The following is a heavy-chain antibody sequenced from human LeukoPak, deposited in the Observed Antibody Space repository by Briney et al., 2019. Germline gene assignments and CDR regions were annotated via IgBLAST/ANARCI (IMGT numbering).Heavy chain of an antibody. J-gene: IGHJ4*02. CDR3: AKDIGIAAVGPFDY. CDR2: ISWNSGSI. V-gene: IGHV3-9*01. CDR1: GFTFDDYA. Sequence: GGSLRLSCAASGFTFDDYAMHWVRQAPGKGLEWVSGISWNSGSIGYADSVKGRFTISRDNAKNSLYLQMNSLRAEDTALYYCAKDIGIAAVGPFDYWGQGTLVTVSS. D-gene: IGHD6-13*01.